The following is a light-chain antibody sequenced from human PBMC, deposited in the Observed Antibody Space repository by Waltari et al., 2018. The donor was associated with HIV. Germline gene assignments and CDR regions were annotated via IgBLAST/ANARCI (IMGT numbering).Light chain of an antibody. V-gene: IGLV7-46*01. CDR3: LVSYSGARV. CDR1: TGAVTSGHY. J-gene: IGLJ2*01. Sequence: QAVVTQEPSLTVSPGGTVTLTCGPSTGAVTSGHYPYWFQQKPGQAPRTLISDTNNKHSWTPARFSASLLGGKAALTLSGAQPEDEAEYYCLVSYSGARVFGGGTKLTVL. CDR2: DTN.